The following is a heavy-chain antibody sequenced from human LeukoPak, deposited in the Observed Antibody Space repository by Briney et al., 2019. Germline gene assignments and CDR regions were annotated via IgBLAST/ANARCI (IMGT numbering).Heavy chain of an antibody. Sequence: SETLSLTCTVSGGSISSGDYYWSWIRQPPGKGLEWIGYIYYSGSTYYNPSLKSRVTISVDTSKNQFSLKLSSVTAADTAVYYCARAGYSSLDDFDYWGQGTLVTVSS. CDR3: ARAGYSSLDDFDY. V-gene: IGHV4-30-4*02. J-gene: IGHJ4*02. D-gene: IGHD6-13*01. CDR1: GGSISSGDYY. CDR2: IYYSGST.